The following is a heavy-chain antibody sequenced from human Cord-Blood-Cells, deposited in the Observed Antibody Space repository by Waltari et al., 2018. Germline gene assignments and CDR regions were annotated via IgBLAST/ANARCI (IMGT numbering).Heavy chain of an antibody. D-gene: IGHD1-26*01. Sequence: QVQLVQSGAEVKKPGASVKVSCKASGYTFTGYYMHWVRQAPGQGLEWVGWVKPNSGGTNDAHKVQGRVTMTRDTSISTAYMGLSRLRSDDTAVYYCAREGRTAYYYFDYWGQGTLVTVSS. J-gene: IGHJ4*02. CDR3: AREGRTAYYYFDY. V-gene: IGHV1-2*07. CDR2: VKPNSGGT. CDR1: GYTFTGYY.